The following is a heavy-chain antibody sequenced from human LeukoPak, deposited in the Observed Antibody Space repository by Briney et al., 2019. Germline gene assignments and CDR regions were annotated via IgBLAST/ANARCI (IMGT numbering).Heavy chain of an antibody. CDR2: MNPNSGNT. D-gene: IGHD3-10*01. Sequence: ASVKVSCKASGYTFTSYDINWVRQATGQGLEWMGWMNPNSGNTGYAQKFQGRVTMTRNTSISTAYMELSSLRSDDTAVYYCARVTNSGSYSYDAFDIWGQGTMVTVSS. CDR3: ARVTNSGSYSYDAFDI. J-gene: IGHJ3*02. V-gene: IGHV1-8*01. CDR1: GYTFTSYD.